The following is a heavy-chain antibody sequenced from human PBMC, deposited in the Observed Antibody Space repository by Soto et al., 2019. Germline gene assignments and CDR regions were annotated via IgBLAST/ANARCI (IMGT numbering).Heavy chain of an antibody. CDR3: VAGPDRAKSAY. V-gene: IGHV4-59*01. Sequence: SETLSLTCTVSGGSINDYYWSWTRQPPGKGLEWIAYGLRPDYTGYNPSLRNRVTVSSDTSKNQFSLRLISVTAADTAVYYCVAGPDRAKSAYWGQGTLVTVSS. J-gene: IGHJ4*01. CDR1: GGSINDYY. CDR2: GLRPDYT.